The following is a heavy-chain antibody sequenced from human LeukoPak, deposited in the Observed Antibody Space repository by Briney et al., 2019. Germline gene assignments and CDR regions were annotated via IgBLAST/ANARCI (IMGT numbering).Heavy chain of an antibody. CDR3: ARDRRYSYGTDAFDI. CDR2: IVVGSGNT. D-gene: IGHD5-18*01. CDR1: GFTFTSSA. V-gene: IGHV1-58*01. J-gene: IGHJ3*02. Sequence: SVKVSCKASGFTFTSSAVQWVRQARGQRLEWIGWIVVGSGNTNYAQKFQERVTITRDMSTSTAYMELSSLRSEDTAVYYCARDRRYSYGTDAFDIWGQGTMVTVSS.